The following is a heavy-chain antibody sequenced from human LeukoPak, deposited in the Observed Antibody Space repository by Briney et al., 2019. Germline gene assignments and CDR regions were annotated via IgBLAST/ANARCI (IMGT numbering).Heavy chain of an antibody. D-gene: IGHD3-10*01. J-gene: IGHJ4*02. V-gene: IGHV3-23*01. CDR2: ITGAGDAT. CDR3: AKSWGSGTYTFDY. Sequence: GGSLRLSCATTGFTCSAYAMSWVRQAPEKGLEWVATITGAGDATYHAASVMGRFTVSRDNSKNTLSLQMSSLRGEDTAVYYCAKSWGSGTYTFDYWGQGILVTVSS. CDR1: GFTCSAYA.